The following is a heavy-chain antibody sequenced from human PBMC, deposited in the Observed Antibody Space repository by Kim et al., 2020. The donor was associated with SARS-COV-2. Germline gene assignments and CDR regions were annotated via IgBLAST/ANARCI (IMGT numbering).Heavy chain of an antibody. J-gene: IGHJ4*02. CDR3: ARNLYGATIFDY. CDR2: ISSSSTI. V-gene: IGHV3-48*02. CDR1: GFMFSSYS. D-gene: IGHD4-17*01. Sequence: GGSLRLSCAASGFMFSSYSMNWVRQAPGKGLEWVSYISSSSTIYYADSVKGRFTISRDNAKNSLYLQMNSLRDEDTAVYYCARNLYGATIFDYWGPGTLVTVSS.